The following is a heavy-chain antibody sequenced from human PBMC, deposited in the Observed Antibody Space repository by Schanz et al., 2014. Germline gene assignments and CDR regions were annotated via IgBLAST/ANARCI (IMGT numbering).Heavy chain of an antibody. V-gene: IGHV3-23*05. J-gene: IGHJ5*02. D-gene: IGHD3-9*01. CDR1: GFTFSSYA. Sequence: EVQLLESGGGLVQPGGSLRLSCAASGFTFSSYAMTWVRQAPGKGLEWVAAVSSRSDEIKYADSVRGRFTISSDSSKNPLYLQMSSLRADDTAVYYCAKAADWPVTRFDPWGQGTLVTVSS. CDR2: VSSRSDEI. CDR3: AKAADWPVTRFDP.